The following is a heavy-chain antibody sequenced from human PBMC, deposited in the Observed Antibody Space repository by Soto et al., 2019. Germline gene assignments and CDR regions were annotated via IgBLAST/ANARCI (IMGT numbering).Heavy chain of an antibody. D-gene: IGHD1-7*01. CDR1: VGSFTSNNW. CDR2: IYRTGST. V-gene: IGHV4-4*02. Sequence: ETLSLTCPVSVGSFTSNNWWTWVRQPPGQGLEWIGEIYRTGSTNYNPSLKSRVTISLDKSENQFSLKVTSLTAADTAVYYCASRDPGTSVDYWGQGTLVTVS. J-gene: IGHJ4*02. CDR3: ASRDPGTSVDY.